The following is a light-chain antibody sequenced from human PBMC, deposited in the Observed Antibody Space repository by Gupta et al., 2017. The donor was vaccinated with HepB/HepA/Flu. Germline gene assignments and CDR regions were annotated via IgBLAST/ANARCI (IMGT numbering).Light chain of an antibody. Sequence: DIVMTQSPLSLPVTPGEPASISCRSSQSLLHSNGYKYLDWYLQKPGQSPQLLIYLGSNRASGVPDRFSGSGSGTXFTLKIXRGEAEDVGVYYCMQYPQNPRTFGXGTKVEIK. V-gene: IGKV2-28*01. CDR1: QSLLHSNGYKY. J-gene: IGKJ1*01. CDR2: LGS. CDR3: MQYPQNPRT.